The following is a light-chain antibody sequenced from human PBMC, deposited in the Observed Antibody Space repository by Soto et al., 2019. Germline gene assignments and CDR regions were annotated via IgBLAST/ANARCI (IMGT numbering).Light chain of an antibody. CDR2: GAS. J-gene: IGKJ1*01. Sequence: EIVLTQSPGTLSLSPGESATLSCRASQSVDRNYLAWFQQKPGQAPRLLSYGASSRATGIPPRFSGSGSGTEFVLTISGLEPEDFAVYYCHQFASTPRTFGQGTKVERK. CDR3: HQFASTPRT. V-gene: IGKV3-20*01. CDR1: QSVDRNY.